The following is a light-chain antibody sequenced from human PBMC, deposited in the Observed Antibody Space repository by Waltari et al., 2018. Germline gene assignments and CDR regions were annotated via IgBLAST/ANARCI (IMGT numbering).Light chain of an antibody. Sequence: SSELTQPPSVSVSPGQTARIPCSGEALAKQFVYWYQQKPGQAPVLVMYKDSERPSGIPERFSGSSSGTTVTLTISGVQAEDEADYYCQSADSTTYVFGAGTKVTVL. CDR2: KDS. CDR1: ALAKQF. CDR3: QSADSTTYV. V-gene: IGLV3-25*03. J-gene: IGLJ1*01.